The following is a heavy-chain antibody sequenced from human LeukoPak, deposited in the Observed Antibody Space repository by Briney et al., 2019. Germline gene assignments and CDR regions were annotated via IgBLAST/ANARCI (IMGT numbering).Heavy chain of an antibody. Sequence: SETLSLTCTVSGDSMSSYYWSWIRQPPGKGLEWIGHIYYSGSTNYNPSLKSRVTISVDTSKNQFSLKLSSVTAADTAVYYCARVRESGDYSYYYYMDVWGKGTTVTVSS. J-gene: IGHJ6*03. CDR3: ARVRESGDYSYYYYMDV. CDR1: GDSMSSYY. V-gene: IGHV4-59*01. CDR2: IYYSGST. D-gene: IGHD4-17*01.